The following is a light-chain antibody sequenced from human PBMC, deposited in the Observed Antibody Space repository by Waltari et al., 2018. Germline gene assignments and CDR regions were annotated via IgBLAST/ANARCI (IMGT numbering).Light chain of an antibody. V-gene: IGLV2-14*03. J-gene: IGLJ3*02. CDR2: DVS. CDR1: SSDVGGYDY. CDR3: SSYTSISACVL. Sequence: QSALTQPASVSGSPGQSITISCTGTSSDVGGYDYVSWYQQHPGKAPNLMIYDVSNRPSGVSNRFSGSKSGNTASLTISGLQAEDEADYYCSSYTSISACVLFGGGTKLTVL.